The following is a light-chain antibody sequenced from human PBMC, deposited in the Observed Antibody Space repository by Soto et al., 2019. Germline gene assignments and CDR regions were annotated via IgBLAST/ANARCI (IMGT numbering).Light chain of an antibody. J-gene: IGKJ5*01. CDR1: QSLNRW. V-gene: IGKV1-5*01. CDR3: QQYNTYST. Sequence: DIQMTQSPSTLSASVGDRVTITCRASQSLNRWLAWYQQKPGKAPKALIYDASTLRSGVPSRFSGGGSGTEFTLTISSLQPDDFATYYCQQYNTYSTFGQGTRLEIK. CDR2: DAS.